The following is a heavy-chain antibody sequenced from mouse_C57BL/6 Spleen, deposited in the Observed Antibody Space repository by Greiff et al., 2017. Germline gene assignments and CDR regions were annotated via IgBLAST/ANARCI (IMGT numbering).Heavy chain of an antibody. Sequence: VQLQQPGAELVKPGASVKMSCKASGYTFTSYWITWVKQRPGQGLEWIGDIYPGSGSTNYNEKFKSKATLTVDTSSSTAYMQLSSLTSEDSAVYYCARSGYGSSSYFDYWGQGTTLTVSS. J-gene: IGHJ2*01. CDR3: ARSGYGSSSYFDY. CDR2: IYPGSGST. CDR1: GYTFTSYW. D-gene: IGHD1-1*01. V-gene: IGHV1-55*01.